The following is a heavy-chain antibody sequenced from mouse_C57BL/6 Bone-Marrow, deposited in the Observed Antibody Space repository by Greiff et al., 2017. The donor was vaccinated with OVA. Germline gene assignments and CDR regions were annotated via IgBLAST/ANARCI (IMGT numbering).Heavy chain of an antibody. Sequence: EVKLMESGGGLVKPGGSLKLSCAASGFTFSDYGMHWVRQAPEKGLEWVAYISSGSSTIYYAVTVKGRFTISRDNAKNPLVLQMTSLRSEDTAMYYCARGGTTVVDYWGQGTTLTVSS. V-gene: IGHV5-17*01. D-gene: IGHD1-1*01. CDR2: ISSGSSTI. J-gene: IGHJ2*01. CDR1: GFTFSDYG. CDR3: ARGGTTVVDY.